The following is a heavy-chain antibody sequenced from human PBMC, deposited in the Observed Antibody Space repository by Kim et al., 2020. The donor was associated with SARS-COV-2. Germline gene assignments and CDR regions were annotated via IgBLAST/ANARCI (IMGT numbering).Heavy chain of an antibody. CDR3: AKLNIVVVVAATKAWFDP. Sequence: GRFTIARDNSKNTLYLQMNSLRAEDTAVYYCAKLNIVVVVAATKAWFDPWGQGTLVTVSS. V-gene: IGHV3-23*01. J-gene: IGHJ5*02. D-gene: IGHD2-15*01.